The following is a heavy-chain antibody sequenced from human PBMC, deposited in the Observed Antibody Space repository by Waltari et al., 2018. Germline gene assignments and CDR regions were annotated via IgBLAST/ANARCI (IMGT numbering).Heavy chain of an antibody. J-gene: IGHJ2*01. CDR2: INHGGST. V-gene: IGHV4-34*01. Sequence: QVQLHQWGAGLLKPSETLSLTCAVHGASFSGYYWSWIRRPPGKGREGVGEINHGGSTNCYPALKSRVTISLDTSKNQFSLELNSVTAADTAVYDCAGGLFAVGGFFDLWGGGTRVAVSS. D-gene: IGHD3-10*01. CDR1: GASFSGYY. CDR3: AGGLFAVGGFFDL.